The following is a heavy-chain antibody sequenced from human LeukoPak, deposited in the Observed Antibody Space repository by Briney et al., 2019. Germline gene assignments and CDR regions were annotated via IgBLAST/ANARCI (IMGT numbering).Heavy chain of an antibody. CDR2: IFYSGST. V-gene: IGHV4-39*07. D-gene: IGHD2-8*02. Sequence: PSETLSLTCTVSSGAISNSNYYWGWIRQPPGKGLEWIGSIFYSGSTDYNPSLKSRVTISVDTSKNQFSLKVNSVTAADTAVYYCARATGAAAAGDFDYWGQGTLVTVSS. CDR3: ARATGAAAAGDFDY. CDR1: SGAISNSNYY. J-gene: IGHJ4*02.